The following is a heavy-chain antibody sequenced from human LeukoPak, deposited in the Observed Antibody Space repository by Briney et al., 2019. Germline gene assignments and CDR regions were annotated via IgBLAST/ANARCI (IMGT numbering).Heavy chain of an antibody. D-gene: IGHD3-10*02. Sequence: WGSLRLSCAASGFTFSSYSMNWVRQVPGKGLEWVSSISSSSSYIYYADSVKGRFTISRDNAKNSLYLQMNSLRAEDTAVYYCAELGITMIGGVWGKGTTVTISS. CDR1: GFTFSSYS. V-gene: IGHV3-21*01. J-gene: IGHJ6*04. CDR2: ISSSSSYI. CDR3: AELGITMIGGV.